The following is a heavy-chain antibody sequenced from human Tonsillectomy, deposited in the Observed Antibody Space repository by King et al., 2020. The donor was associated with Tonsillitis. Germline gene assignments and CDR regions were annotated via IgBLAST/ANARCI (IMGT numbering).Heavy chain of an antibody. V-gene: IGHV4-39*01. D-gene: IGHD3-3*01. CDR2: IYFSGST. J-gene: IGHJ6*03. CDR1: GGSISSSSYY. CDR3: ARLSWSGYDTYYYYYYYLDV. Sequence: QLQESGPGLVKPSETLSLTCTVSGGSISSSSYYWGWIRQPPGKGLEWIGSIYFSGSTYYKPSLKSRVTISVETSKNQFSLKLSSVTAAEPAVYYCARLSWSGYDTYYYYYYYLDVWGKGTTVTVSS.